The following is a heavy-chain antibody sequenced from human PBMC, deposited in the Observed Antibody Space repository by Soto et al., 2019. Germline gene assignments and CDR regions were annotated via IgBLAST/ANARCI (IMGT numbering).Heavy chain of an antibody. Sequence: SETLSLTCTASGGSITSSSHFWGWVRQPPGKGLEWIGTIYFTGNTYYTPSLKSRLTMSIDTSKNEFSLRLNSVTAPDTAVYYCAGQTFTIAAASYGRSNWFDPWGPGTLVTVSS. V-gene: IGHV4-39*01. CDR3: AGQTFTIAAASYGRSNWFDP. CDR1: GGSITSSSHF. D-gene: IGHD6-25*01. CDR2: IYFTGNT. J-gene: IGHJ5*02.